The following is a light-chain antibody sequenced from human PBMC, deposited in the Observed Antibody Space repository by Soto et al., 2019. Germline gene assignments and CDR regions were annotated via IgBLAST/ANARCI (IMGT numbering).Light chain of an antibody. J-gene: IGKJ4*01. CDR1: QSISSY. CDR2: AAS. Sequence: DIQMTQSPSSLSASVGDRVTITCRASQSISSYLNWYQQKPGKAPNLLIYAASSLQSGVPSRFSGSGSGTDFTLAISSLQPEDFATYYCQQSCSTPPTFGGGTEVEIK. V-gene: IGKV1-39*01. CDR3: QQSCSTPPT.